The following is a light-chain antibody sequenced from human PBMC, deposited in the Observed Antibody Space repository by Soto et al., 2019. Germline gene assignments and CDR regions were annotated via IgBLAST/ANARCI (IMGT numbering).Light chain of an antibody. CDR1: QSLVGSDGNTH. CDR2: KVS. Sequence: DVVMTQSPLFLPVTLGQPASVSCRSSQSLVGSDGNTHLSWYQQRPGQSPRRLIYKVSNRDSGVPDRFSGNGSGTDFTLKISRVEAEDVGVYFCMQGTQWPRTFGQGTK. V-gene: IGKV2-30*01. CDR3: MQGTQWPRT. J-gene: IGKJ1*01.